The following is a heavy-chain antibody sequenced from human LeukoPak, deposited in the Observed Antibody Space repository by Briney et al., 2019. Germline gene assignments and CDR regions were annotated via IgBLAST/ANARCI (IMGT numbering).Heavy chain of an antibody. CDR1: GGSLTGYY. CDR3: ARASEMTTNHL. CDR2: IYYTGSS. D-gene: IGHD5-24*01. V-gene: IGHV4-59*01. J-gene: IGHJ4*02. Sequence: SETLSLTCSVSGGSLTGYYWNWIRQPPGKGLEWIGFIYYTGSSNYNPSLKNRVTISVDMPKNQFSLMLSSVTAADTAVYYCARASEMTTNHLWGQGTLVTVPS.